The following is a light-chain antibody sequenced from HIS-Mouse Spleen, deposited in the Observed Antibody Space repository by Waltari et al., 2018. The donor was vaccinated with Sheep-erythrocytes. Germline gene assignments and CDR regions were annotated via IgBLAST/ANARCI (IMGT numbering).Light chain of an antibody. CDR1: SSYVGSYNR. CDR2: EVS. CDR3: SLYTSSSTLV. Sequence: QSALTQPPSVSGSPGQSVTIICTGTSSYVGSYNRVSWYQQPPGTAPKLMIYEVSNRPSGVPDRFSGSKSGNTASLTISGLQAEDEADYYCSLYTSSSTLVFGGGTKLTVL. V-gene: IGLV2-18*01. J-gene: IGLJ2*01.